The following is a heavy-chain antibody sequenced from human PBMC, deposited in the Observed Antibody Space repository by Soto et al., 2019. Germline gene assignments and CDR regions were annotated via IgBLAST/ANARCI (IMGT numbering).Heavy chain of an antibody. J-gene: IGHJ4*02. D-gene: IGHD3-10*01. CDR3: ATLWGQD. CDR1: GGSISSSSYY. V-gene: IGHV4-39*01. Sequence: QLQLQESGPGLVKPSETLSLTCTVSGGSISSSSYYWGWIRQPPGKGREWIGRIYHSGSTYYNPSLKSRVTISVDTSKNQFSLKLSSVTVADTAVYYCATLWGQDWGQGTLVTVSS. CDR2: IYHSGST.